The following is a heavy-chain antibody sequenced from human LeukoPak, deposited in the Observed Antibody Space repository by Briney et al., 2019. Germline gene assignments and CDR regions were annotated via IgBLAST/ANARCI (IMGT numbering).Heavy chain of an antibody. V-gene: IGHV4-4*07. CDR3: ARSRGTTLVTRFDY. CDR1: GGSISSYY. CDR2: IYTSGST. J-gene: IGHJ4*02. D-gene: IGHD5-18*01. Sequence: SETLSLTCTVSGGSISSYYWSWIRQPAGKGLEWIGRIYTSGSTNYNPSLKSRVTMSVDTSKNQFSLNLSSLTAADTAVYYCARSRGTTLVTRFDYWGQGTLVTVSS.